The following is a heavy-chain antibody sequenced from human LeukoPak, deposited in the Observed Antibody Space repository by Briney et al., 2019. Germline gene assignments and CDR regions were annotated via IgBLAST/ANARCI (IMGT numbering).Heavy chain of an antibody. CDR2: ISSSGSTI. D-gene: IGHD6-19*01. Sequence: GGSLRLSCAASGFTFGSYEMNWVRQAPGKGLEWVSYISSSGSTIYYADSVKGRFTISRDNAKNSLYLQMNSLRAEDTAVYYCARGIAVAGTAYYYYGMDVWGQGTTVTVSS. V-gene: IGHV3-48*03. CDR3: ARGIAVAGTAYYYYGMDV. CDR1: GFTFGSYE. J-gene: IGHJ6*02.